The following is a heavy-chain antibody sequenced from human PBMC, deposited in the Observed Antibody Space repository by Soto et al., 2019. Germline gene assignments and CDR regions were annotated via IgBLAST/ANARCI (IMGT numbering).Heavy chain of an antibody. CDR3: ARMQARLYYFDY. CDR2: IYYSGST. V-gene: IGHV4-31*03. J-gene: IGHJ4*02. D-gene: IGHD5-12*01. Sequence: QVQLQESGPGLVKPSQTLSLTCTVSGGSISSGGYYWSWIRQHPGKGLEWIGYIYYSGSTYYNPSLKSRVTISVDTSKSQFYLKLSSVTAADTAVYYCARMQARLYYFDYWGQGTLVTVSS. CDR1: GGSISSGGYY.